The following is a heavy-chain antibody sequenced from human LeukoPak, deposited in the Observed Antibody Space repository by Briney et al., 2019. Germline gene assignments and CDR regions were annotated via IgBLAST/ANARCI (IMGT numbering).Heavy chain of an antibody. CDR1: GFIFSSYS. V-gene: IGHV3-48*04. Sequence: GGSLRLSCATSGFIFSSYSMNWVRQAPGKGLEWVSYISSSGSTIYYADSVKGRFTISRDNAKNSLYLQMNSLRAEDTAVYYCAELGITMIGGVWGKGTTVTISS. J-gene: IGHJ6*04. CDR2: ISSSGSTI. CDR3: AELGITMIGGV. D-gene: IGHD3-10*02.